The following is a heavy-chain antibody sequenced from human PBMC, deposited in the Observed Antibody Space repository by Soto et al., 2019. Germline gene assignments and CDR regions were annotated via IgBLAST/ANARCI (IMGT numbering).Heavy chain of an antibody. CDR1: GYSFTSYW. CDR3: ARTSAAGKYYYGMDV. V-gene: IGHV5-51*01. J-gene: IGHJ6*02. Sequence: PGESLKISCKGSGYSFTSYWIGWVRQMPGKGLEWMGIIYPGDPDTRYSPSFQGQVTISADKSISTAYLQWSSLKASDTAMYYCARTSAAGKYYYGMDVWGQGTTVTVSS. CDR2: IYPGDPDT. D-gene: IGHD6-13*01.